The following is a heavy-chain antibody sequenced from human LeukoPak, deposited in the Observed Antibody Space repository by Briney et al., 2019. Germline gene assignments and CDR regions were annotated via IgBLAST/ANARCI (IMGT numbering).Heavy chain of an antibody. CDR3: AKVQPGYSSGWYSFDY. J-gene: IGHJ4*02. D-gene: IGHD6-19*01. V-gene: IGHV3-9*01. CDR1: GFTFDDYA. CDR2: ISWNSGSI. Sequence: GRSLRLSCAASGFTFDDYAMHWVRQAPGKGLEWVSGISWNSGSIGYADSVKGRFTISRDNAKNSLYLQMNSLRAEDTALYYCAKVQPGYSSGWYSFDYWGQGTLVTVSS.